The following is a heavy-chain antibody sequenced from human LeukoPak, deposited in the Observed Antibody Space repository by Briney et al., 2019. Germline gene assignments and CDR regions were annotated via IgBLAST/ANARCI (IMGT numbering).Heavy chain of an antibody. CDR2: IYSGGST. V-gene: IGHV3-53*01. CDR3: ARAWPYDYGDY. D-gene: IGHD2-8*01. Sequence: GGSLRLSCAASGFTVSSNYMSWVRQAPGKGLEWVSVIYSGGSTYYADSVKGRFTISRDNSKNTLYLQMNSLGAEDTAVYYCARAWPYDYGDYWGQGTLVTVSS. CDR1: GFTVSSNY. J-gene: IGHJ4*02.